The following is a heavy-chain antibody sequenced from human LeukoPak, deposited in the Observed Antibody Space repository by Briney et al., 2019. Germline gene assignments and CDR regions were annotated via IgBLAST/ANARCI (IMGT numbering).Heavy chain of an antibody. CDR1: GSIFTSYW. D-gene: IGHD2-21*02. Sequence: GGPLQISCKGSGSIFTSYWIGGVRQLPGKGLEWMGIIYPGDSDIRYSPSFQGLVTISADKSISTAYLRWSSLKASDTAMYYCATRQGDDLVYWGQGTLVTVSS. V-gene: IGHV5-51*01. CDR3: ATRQGDDLVY. J-gene: IGHJ4*02. CDR2: IYPGDSDI.